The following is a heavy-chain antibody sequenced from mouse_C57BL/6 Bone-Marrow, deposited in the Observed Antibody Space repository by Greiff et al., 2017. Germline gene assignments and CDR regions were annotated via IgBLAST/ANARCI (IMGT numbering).Heavy chain of an antibody. CDR3: ARHGEYYDYGAMDY. CDR1: GFTFSDYG. D-gene: IGHD2-4*01. Sequence: EVKLVESGGGLVQPGGSLKLSCAASGFTFSDYGMAWVRQAPRKGPELVAFISNLAYSIYYADTVTGRFTISRENAKNTLYLEMSSLRSEDTAMYYCARHGEYYDYGAMDYWGQGTSVTVSS. CDR2: ISNLAYSI. V-gene: IGHV5-15*01. J-gene: IGHJ4*01.